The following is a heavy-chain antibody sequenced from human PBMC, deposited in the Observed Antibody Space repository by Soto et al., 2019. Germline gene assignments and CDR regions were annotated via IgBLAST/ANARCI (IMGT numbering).Heavy chain of an antibody. CDR2: ISWNSGII. J-gene: IGHJ4*02. D-gene: IGHD3-9*01. CDR1: GFTFDDYD. Sequence: EVQLVESGGGLVQPGRSLRLSCAASGFTFDDYDMHWVRQAPGKGLEWVSGISWNSGIIIYADSVKGRFTISRDNAKNSLYLQMNSLRAEDTALYYCAKGRSLTVLDYWGQGTLVTVSS. CDR3: AKGRSLTVLDY. V-gene: IGHV3-9*01.